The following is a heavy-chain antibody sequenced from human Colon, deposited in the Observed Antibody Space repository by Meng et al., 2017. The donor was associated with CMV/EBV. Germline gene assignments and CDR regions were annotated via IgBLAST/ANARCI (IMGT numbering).Heavy chain of an antibody. J-gene: IGHJ4*02. V-gene: IGHV4-39*07. Sequence: SETLSLTCTVPVGSISSSSYYWGWIRQPPGKGLEWIGSIYYSGSTYYNPSLTSRVTISVDTSKNQFSLQLSSVTAADTAVYYCAREGVIAKEFGYWGQGTLVTVSS. CDR3: AREGVIAKEFGY. CDR2: IYYSGST. D-gene: IGHD2-21*01. CDR1: VGSISSSSYY.